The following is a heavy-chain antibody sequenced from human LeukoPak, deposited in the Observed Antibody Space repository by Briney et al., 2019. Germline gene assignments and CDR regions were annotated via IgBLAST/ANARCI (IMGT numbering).Heavy chain of an antibody. V-gene: IGHV3-48*01. CDR2: INSSSSTI. CDR3: ARDQWVGATMGY. Sequence: GGSLRLSCAASGFTFSSYSMNWVRQSPGKGLKWVSYINSSSSTIYYADSVKGRFTISRDNAKNSLYLQMNSLRAEDTAVYYCARDQWVGATMGYWGQGTLVTVSS. CDR1: GFTFSSYS. D-gene: IGHD1-26*01. J-gene: IGHJ4*02.